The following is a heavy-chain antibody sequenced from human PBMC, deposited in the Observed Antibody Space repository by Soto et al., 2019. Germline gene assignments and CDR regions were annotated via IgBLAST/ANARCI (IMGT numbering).Heavy chain of an antibody. CDR3: ARDPMG. J-gene: IGHJ4*02. D-gene: IGHD3-10*01. Sequence: SVKVSCKASGGTFSSYAISWVRQAPGQGLEXMXGXXXIXXTASYAQKFQGRVTITADESTSTAYMELSSLRSEDTAVYYCARDPMGWGQGTLVTVSS. CDR2: XXXIXXTA. CDR1: GGTFSSYA. V-gene: IGHV1-69*13.